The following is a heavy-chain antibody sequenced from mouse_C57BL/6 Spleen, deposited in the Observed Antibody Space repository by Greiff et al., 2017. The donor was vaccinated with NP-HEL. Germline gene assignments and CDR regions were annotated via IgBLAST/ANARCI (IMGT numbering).Heavy chain of an antibody. Sequence: EVQVVESGPGLVKPSQSLSLTCSVTGYSITSGYYWNWLRQFPGNKLEWMGYISYDGSNNYNPSLKNRISITRDTAKNQVFLKLNSVTTEDTATYYCAREGYYGSEYFDVWGTGTTVTVSS. J-gene: IGHJ1*03. V-gene: IGHV3-6*01. CDR3: AREGYYGSEYFDV. CDR1: GYSITSGYY. CDR2: ISYDGSN. D-gene: IGHD1-1*01.